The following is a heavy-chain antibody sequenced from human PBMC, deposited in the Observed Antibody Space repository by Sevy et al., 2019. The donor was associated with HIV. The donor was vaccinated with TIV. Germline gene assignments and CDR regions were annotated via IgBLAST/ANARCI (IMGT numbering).Heavy chain of an antibody. Sequence: GGSLRLSCAASGFSFSANWMNWVRQAPGKGLEWVANIKGDGSDKHYVDSVEGRFTISRDNAKNVLYLQMNSLRVEDTAVYYCAYATYGGFEFWGQGTLVTVSS. CDR3: AYATYGGFEF. J-gene: IGHJ4*02. CDR1: GFSFSANW. D-gene: IGHD3-16*01. CDR2: IKGDGSDK. V-gene: IGHV3-7*01.